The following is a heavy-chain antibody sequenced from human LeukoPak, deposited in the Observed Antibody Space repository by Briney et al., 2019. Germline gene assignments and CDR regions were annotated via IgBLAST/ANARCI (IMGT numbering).Heavy chain of an antibody. CDR3: ARSVVTAIFYFDY. CDR1: GGTFSSYA. CDR2: IIPIFGTA. V-gene: IGHV1-69*05. D-gene: IGHD2-21*02. Sequence: GASVKVSCKASGGTFSSYAISWVRQAPGQGLEWMGGIIPIFGTANYAQKFQGRVTITTDESTSTAYMELSSLRSEDKAVYYCARSVVTAIFYFDYWGQGTLVTVSS. J-gene: IGHJ4*02.